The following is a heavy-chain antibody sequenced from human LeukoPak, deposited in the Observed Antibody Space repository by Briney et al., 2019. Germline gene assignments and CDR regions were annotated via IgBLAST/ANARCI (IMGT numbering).Heavy chain of an antibody. CDR1: GGSFSGYY. J-gene: IGHJ4*02. CDR3: ARVFLRGGGSY. Sequence: SETLSLTCAVYGGSFSGYYWSWIRQPPGKGLEWIGEINHSGSTNYNPSLKSRVTISVDTSKNQFSLKLSSVTAADTAVYYCARVFLRGGGSYWGQGTLVTVSS. V-gene: IGHV4-34*01. D-gene: IGHD3-16*01. CDR2: INHSGST.